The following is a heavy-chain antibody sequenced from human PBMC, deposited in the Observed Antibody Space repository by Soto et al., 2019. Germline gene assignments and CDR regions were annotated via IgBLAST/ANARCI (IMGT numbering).Heavy chain of an antibody. D-gene: IGHD1-1*01. CDR3: ARDRLRYNWNDFPYYYYGMDV. CDR2: ISYDGSNK. V-gene: IGHV3-30-3*01. CDR1: DSPFIAIP. J-gene: IGHJ6*02. Sequence: QVQLLRPGEAGAKLGSPRDLPFEPPDSPFIAIPRTWFRRAQGKGLGGVAVISYDGSNKYYADSVKGRFTISRDNSENTLYLQMNSLRAEDTAVYYCARDRLRYNWNDFPYYYYGMDVWGQGTTVTVSS.